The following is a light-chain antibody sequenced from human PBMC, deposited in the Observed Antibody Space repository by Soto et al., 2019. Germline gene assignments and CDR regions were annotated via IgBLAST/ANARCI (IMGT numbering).Light chain of an antibody. V-gene: IGKV3-15*01. CDR2: GAS. Sequence: EIVSKQSPATLSVSPGERATISCRASQSVSSNLAWYQQKPGQAPRLLIYGASTRATGIPARFSGSGSGTEFNLTITSLQSEDFAVYQCQHYLNWPWACGQGTKVDNK. J-gene: IGKJ1*01. CDR1: QSVSSN. CDR3: QHYLNWPWA.